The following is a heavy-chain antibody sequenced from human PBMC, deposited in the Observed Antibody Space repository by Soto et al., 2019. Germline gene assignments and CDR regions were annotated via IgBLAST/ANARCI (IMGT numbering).Heavy chain of an antibody. Sequence: SQTLSLTFAISGDSVSRNIAACNWSRQSPSRGLEWLGRTYYRSKWYNDYAVSVKSRITINPDTSKNQFSLQLNSVSPEDTAVYYCARGWYSGRNWFDPWGQGTLVNVSS. CDR2: TYYRSKWYN. V-gene: IGHV6-1*01. J-gene: IGHJ5*02. D-gene: IGHD6-19*01. CDR1: GDSVSRNIAA. CDR3: ARGWYSGRNWFDP.